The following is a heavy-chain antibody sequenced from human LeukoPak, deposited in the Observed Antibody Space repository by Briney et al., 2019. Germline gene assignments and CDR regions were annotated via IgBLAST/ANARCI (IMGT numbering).Heavy chain of an antibody. CDR1: GFTFSSYA. D-gene: IGHD3-10*01. J-gene: IGHJ4*02. CDR2: IWYDGSNK. Sequence: GRSLRLSCAASGFTFSSYAMHWVRQAPGKGLEWVAVIWYDGSNKYYADSVKGRFTISRDNSKNTLYLQMNSLRAEDTAVYYCAREGYYYGSGSLYFDYWGQGTLVTVSS. V-gene: IGHV3-33*08. CDR3: AREGYYYGSGSLYFDY.